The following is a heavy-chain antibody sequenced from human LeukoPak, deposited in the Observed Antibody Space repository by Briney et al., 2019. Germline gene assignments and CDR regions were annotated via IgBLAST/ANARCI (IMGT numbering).Heavy chain of an antibody. CDR2: ISFDDTNK. CDR1: GFTFSRHA. V-gene: IGHV3-30*04. Sequence: GGSLRLSCAASGFTFSRHAMHWVRQAPGKGLEWVTIISFDDTNKYYADSVKGRFTISRDYSKNTLYLQMNSLRPEDTAVYYCARLHYGGNYGYYYHYMDVWGKGTTVTISS. D-gene: IGHD4-23*01. CDR3: ARLHYGGNYGYYYHYMDV. J-gene: IGHJ6*03.